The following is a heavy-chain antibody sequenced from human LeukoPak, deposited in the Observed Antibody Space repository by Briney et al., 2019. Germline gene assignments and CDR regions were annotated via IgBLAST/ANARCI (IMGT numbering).Heavy chain of an antibody. Sequence: ASVKVSCKASGYTFTSYGISWVRQAPGQGLEWMRGISAYNGNTNYAQKLQGRVTMTTDTSTSTAYMELRSLRSDDTAVYYCARDRVSVVVITTYAFDVWGQGTMVTVSS. J-gene: IGHJ3*01. CDR3: ARDRVSVVVITTYAFDV. V-gene: IGHV1-18*01. CDR2: ISAYNGNT. D-gene: IGHD3-22*01. CDR1: GYTFTSYG.